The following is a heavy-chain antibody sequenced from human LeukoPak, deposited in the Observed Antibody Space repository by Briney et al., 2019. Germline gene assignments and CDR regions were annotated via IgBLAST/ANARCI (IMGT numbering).Heavy chain of an antibody. Sequence: SETLSLTCTVSGGSISSYYWSWIRQPPVKGLEWIGYIYYSGSTNYNPSLKSRVTISVDTSKNQFSLKLSSVTAADTAVYYCAGLRTRSYCSSTSCYSPWGQGTLVTVSS. CDR2: IYYSGST. CDR1: GGSISSYY. J-gene: IGHJ5*02. D-gene: IGHD2-2*01. V-gene: IGHV4-59*01. CDR3: AGLRTRSYCSSTSCYSP.